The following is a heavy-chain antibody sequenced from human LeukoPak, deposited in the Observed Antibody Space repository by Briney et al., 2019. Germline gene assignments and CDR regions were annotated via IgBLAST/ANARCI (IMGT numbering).Heavy chain of an antibody. D-gene: IGHD1-26*01. Sequence: TGGSLRLSCAASGFTFDDYAMHWVRQAPGKGLEWVSGISWNSGSIGYADSVKGRFTISRDNAKNSLYLQMNSLRAEDTAVYYCAIRGIVGAIDYWGQGTLVTVSS. CDR2: ISWNSGSI. V-gene: IGHV3-9*01. CDR1: GFTFDDYA. CDR3: AIRGIVGAIDY. J-gene: IGHJ4*02.